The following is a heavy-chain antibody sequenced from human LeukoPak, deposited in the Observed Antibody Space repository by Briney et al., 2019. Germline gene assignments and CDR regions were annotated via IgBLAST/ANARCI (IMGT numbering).Heavy chain of an antibody. V-gene: IGHV3-7*05. CDR2: INQGGSEK. J-gene: IGHJ3*02. CDR3: ARDGGGDIVVAFAFDI. CDR1: GFTFSNYW. D-gene: IGHD2-15*01. Sequence: PGGSLRLSCAASGFTFSNYWMSWVRQAPGKGLEWVAHINQGGSEKYYVDSVRGRFTISRDNAKNSLYLQMNSLRAEDTAVYYCARDGGGDIVVAFAFDIWGQGTMVTVSS.